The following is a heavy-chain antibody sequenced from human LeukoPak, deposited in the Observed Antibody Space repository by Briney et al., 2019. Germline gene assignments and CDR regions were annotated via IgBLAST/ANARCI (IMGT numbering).Heavy chain of an antibody. CDR3: ARSGAAAGTWFSDY. J-gene: IGHJ4*02. CDR1: GFTFSSYS. V-gene: IGHV3-21*01. Sequence: GESLRLSCAASGFTFSSYSMNWVRQAPGKGLEWVSSISSSSSYIYYADSAKGRFTISRDNAKNSLYLQMNSLRAEDTAVYYCARSGAAAGTWFSDYWGQGTLVTVSS. CDR2: ISSSSSYI. D-gene: IGHD6-13*01.